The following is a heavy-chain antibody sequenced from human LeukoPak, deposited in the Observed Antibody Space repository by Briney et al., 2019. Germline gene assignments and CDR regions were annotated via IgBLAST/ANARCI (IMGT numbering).Heavy chain of an antibody. D-gene: IGHD2-2*02. Sequence: SETLSLTCAVYGGSFSGYYWSWIRQPPGKGLEWIGEINHSGSTNYNPSLKSRVTISVDTSKNQFSLKLSSVTAADTAVYYCARGKVVPAAIRTFYNWFDPWGQGTLVTVSS. CDR3: ARGKVVPAAIRTFYNWFDP. V-gene: IGHV4-34*01. J-gene: IGHJ5*02. CDR1: GGSFSGYY. CDR2: INHSGST.